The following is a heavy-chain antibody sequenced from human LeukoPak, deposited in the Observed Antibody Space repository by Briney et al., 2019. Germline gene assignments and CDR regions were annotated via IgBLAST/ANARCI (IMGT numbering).Heavy chain of an antibody. CDR2: IYYRRST. J-gene: IGHJ6*03. CDR1: GGSISSTNYY. V-gene: IGHV4-39*01. Sequence: SETLSLTCTVSGGSISSTNYYWGWIRQPPGKGLEWIGSIYYRRSTYYNPSLQSRVTISVDTSKNQFSLKLYSVTAADTAVYYCARHGFCSGGSCYSWGYYYYMDVWGKGTTVTISS. D-gene: IGHD2-15*01. CDR3: ARHGFCSGGSCYSWGYYYYMDV.